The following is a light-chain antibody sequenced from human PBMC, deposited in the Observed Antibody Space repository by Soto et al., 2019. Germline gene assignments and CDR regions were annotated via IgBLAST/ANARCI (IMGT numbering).Light chain of an antibody. CDR2: AAS. CDR1: QGINSY. V-gene: IGKV1-8*01. Sequence: AIRMTQSPSSFSASTGDRVTITCRASQGINSYLAWYQQKPGKAPELLIYAASTLQSGVPSRFSGRGSGTDFTLTISCLQSEDFATYYCQQYYTTPWTFGQGTKVEIK. CDR3: QQYYTTPWT. J-gene: IGKJ1*01.